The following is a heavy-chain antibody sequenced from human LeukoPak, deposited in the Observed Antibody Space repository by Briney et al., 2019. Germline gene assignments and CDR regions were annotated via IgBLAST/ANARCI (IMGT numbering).Heavy chain of an antibody. D-gene: IGHD4-17*01. CDR2: ISGSGGST. Sequence: GGSLRLSCAASGFTFSSYAMSWVRQAPGNGLEWVSAISGSGGSTYYADSVKGRFTISRDNSKNTLYLQMNSLRAEDTAVYYCAKPLYGEDSFDPWGQGTLVTVSS. CDR1: GFTFSSYA. CDR3: AKPLYGEDSFDP. J-gene: IGHJ5*02. V-gene: IGHV3-23*01.